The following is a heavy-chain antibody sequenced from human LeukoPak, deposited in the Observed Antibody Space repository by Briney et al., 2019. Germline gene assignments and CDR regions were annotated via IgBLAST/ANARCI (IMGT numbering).Heavy chain of an antibody. CDR2: ILYSGST. Sequence: SETLSLTCTVSGASISGYYWSWIRQPPGKGLEWIGYILYSGSTNYNPSLRSRVTISVDTSKNQFSLKLGSVTAADTAVYYCARLLGTQDYWGQGTLVTVSS. CDR1: GASISGYY. CDR3: ARLLGTQDY. D-gene: IGHD3-16*01. J-gene: IGHJ4*02. V-gene: IGHV4-59*12.